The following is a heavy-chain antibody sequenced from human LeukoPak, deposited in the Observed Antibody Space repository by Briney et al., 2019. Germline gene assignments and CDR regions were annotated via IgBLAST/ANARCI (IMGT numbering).Heavy chain of an antibody. CDR3: ARDRVLVFGVVTAFDY. V-gene: IGHV4-38-2*02. D-gene: IGHD3-3*01. Sequence: PSETLSLTCTVSGYSISSGYYWVWIRQPPRKGLEWIGSIYHSGSTYYNPSLKSRVTISVDTSKNQFSLKLSSVTAADTAVYYCARDRVLVFGVVTAFDYWGQGTLVTVSS. CDR2: IYHSGST. J-gene: IGHJ4*02. CDR1: GYSISSGYY.